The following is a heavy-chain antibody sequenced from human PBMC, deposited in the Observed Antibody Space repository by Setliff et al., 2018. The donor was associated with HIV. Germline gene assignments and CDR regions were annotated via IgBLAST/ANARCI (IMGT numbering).Heavy chain of an antibody. CDR2: IVPLFGTT. CDR3: ARATEGYDQDDLNPYGMDV. V-gene: IGHV1-69*05. J-gene: IGHJ6*02. Sequence: ASVKVSCKASGGTFSSYAISWVRQAPGQGLEWMGGIVPLFGTTNYAQNFQGRLTITTDESTSTAYMELSSLRSEDTAVYYCARATEGYDQDDLNPYGMDVWGQGTTVTVSS. D-gene: IGHD5-12*01. CDR1: GGTFSSYA.